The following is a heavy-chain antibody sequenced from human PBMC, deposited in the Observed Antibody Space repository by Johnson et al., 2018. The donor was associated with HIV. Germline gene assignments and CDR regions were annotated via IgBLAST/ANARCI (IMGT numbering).Heavy chain of an antibody. D-gene: IGHD3-3*01. V-gene: IGHV3-30*18. CDR2: ISYDGGNK. CDR1: RFTFSSYG. Sequence: QVQLVESGGGVVQPGRSLRLSCAASRFTFSSYGMHWVRQAPGKGLEWVAVISYDGGNKYYADSVKGRFTISRDNSKNTLYLQMNSLRAEDTAVYYCAKGSRFTIFGVVPYTFDIWGQGTMVTVSS. CDR3: AKGSRFTIFGVVPYTFDI. J-gene: IGHJ3*02.